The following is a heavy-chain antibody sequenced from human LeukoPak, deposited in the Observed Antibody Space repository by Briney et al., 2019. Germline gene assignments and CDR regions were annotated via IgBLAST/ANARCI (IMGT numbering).Heavy chain of an antibody. Sequence: ASVKVSCKASGYTFTSYAMHWVRQAPGQRLEWMGWINAGNGNTKYSQKLQGRVTMTTDTSTSTAYMELRSLRSDDTAVYYCARVYLGDDYWGQGTLVTVSS. V-gene: IGHV1-3*01. CDR3: ARVYLGDDY. CDR2: INAGNGNT. CDR1: GYTFTSYA. D-gene: IGHD2/OR15-2a*01. J-gene: IGHJ4*02.